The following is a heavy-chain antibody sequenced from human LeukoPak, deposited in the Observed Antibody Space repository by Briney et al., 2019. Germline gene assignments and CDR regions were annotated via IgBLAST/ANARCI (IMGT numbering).Heavy chain of an antibody. CDR1: GLTFSTSG. CDR3: AKTDVARRVATIDY. D-gene: IGHD5-12*01. J-gene: IGHJ4*02. V-gene: IGHV3-33*06. Sequence: GGSLRLSCTASGLTFSTSGFNWVRQAPGKGLEWVAVIWYDGSNKYYADSVKGRFTISRDNSKNTLYLQMNSLRAEDTAVYYCAKTDVARRVATIDYWGQGTLVTVSS. CDR2: IWYDGSNK.